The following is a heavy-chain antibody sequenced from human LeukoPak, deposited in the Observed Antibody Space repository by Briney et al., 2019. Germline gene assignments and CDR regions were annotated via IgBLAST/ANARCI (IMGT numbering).Heavy chain of an antibody. J-gene: IGHJ4*02. V-gene: IGHV3-9*01. CDR1: GFTFDDYD. CDR2: ISWNSGSI. Sequence: GRSLRLSCAASGFTFDDYDMHWVRQVPGKGLEGVSGISWNSGSIGYGDSVKGRFIISRDNAKNSLYLQMNSLRAEDTALYYCAKDRRYYDSSGSFDSWGQGTLVTVSS. D-gene: IGHD3-22*01. CDR3: AKDRRYYDSSGSFDS.